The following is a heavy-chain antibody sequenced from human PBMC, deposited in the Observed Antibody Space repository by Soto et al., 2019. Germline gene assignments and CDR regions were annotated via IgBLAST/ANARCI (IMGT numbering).Heavy chain of an antibody. D-gene: IGHD3-3*02. CDR3: ARVAFSYFGMDV. CDR1: GGAISSYY. Sequence: SETLSLTCSVPGGAISSYYWSWVRQPAGKGLEWFGRVFSSGSTNYNASLKSRVTMSIDTSENEVSLTLRSVTAADTAVYYCARVAFSYFGMDVWGPGTTVTVSS. CDR2: VFSSGST. J-gene: IGHJ6*02. V-gene: IGHV4-4*07.